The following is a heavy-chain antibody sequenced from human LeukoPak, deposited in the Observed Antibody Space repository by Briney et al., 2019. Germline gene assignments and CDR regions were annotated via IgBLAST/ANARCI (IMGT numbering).Heavy chain of an antibody. CDR2: ISAYNGNT. V-gene: IGHV1-18*01. D-gene: IGHD1-26*01. Sequence: ASVKVSCKASGYTFTSYGISWVRQAPGQGLEWMGWISAYNGNTNYAQKLQGRVTMTTDTSSSTAYMELSRLRSDDTAVYYCARDLSGSYYPDYWGQGTLVTVSS. CDR1: GYTFTSYG. J-gene: IGHJ4*02. CDR3: ARDLSGSYYPDY.